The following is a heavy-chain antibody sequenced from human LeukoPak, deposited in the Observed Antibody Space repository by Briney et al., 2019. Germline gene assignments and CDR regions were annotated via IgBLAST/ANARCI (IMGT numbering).Heavy chain of an antibody. CDR1: GGSISSSSYY. Sequence: SETLSLTCTVSGGSISSSSYYWGWIRQPPGKGLEWIGSIYYSGSTYYNPSLKSRVTISVDTSKNQFSLKLSSVTAADTAVYYCAREQPCSSTSCYGSPYYFDYWGQGTLVTVSS. CDR3: AREQPCSSTSCYGSPYYFDY. CDR2: IYYSGST. D-gene: IGHD2-2*01. J-gene: IGHJ4*02. V-gene: IGHV4-39*07.